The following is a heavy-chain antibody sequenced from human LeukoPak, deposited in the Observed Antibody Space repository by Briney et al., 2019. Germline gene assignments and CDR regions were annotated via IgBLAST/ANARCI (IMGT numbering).Heavy chain of an antibody. J-gene: IGHJ4*02. D-gene: IGHD1-14*01. Sequence: PGGSLRLSCAASGFTFSSYAMHWVRQAPGKGLEWVAVISYDGSNKYYADSAKGRFTISRDNSKNTLYLQMNSLRAEDTAVYYCARGGGTMEEDYWGQGTLVTVSS. CDR2: ISYDGSNK. CDR3: ARGGGTMEEDY. V-gene: IGHV3-30*04. CDR1: GFTFSSYA.